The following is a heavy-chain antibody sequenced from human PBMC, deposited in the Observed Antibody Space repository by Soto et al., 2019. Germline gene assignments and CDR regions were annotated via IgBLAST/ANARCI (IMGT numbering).Heavy chain of an antibody. CDR2: IIPIFGTA. J-gene: IGHJ6*02. Sequence: QVQLVQSGAEVKKPGSSVKVSCKASGGTFSSYAISWVRQAPGQGLEWMGGIIPIFGTANYAQKFQGRVTITADESTSTAYMELSSLRSEDTAVYYCARVDIVVVPAAMHYYYSMDVWGQGTTVTVSS. CDR1: GGTFSSYA. V-gene: IGHV1-69*01. CDR3: ARVDIVVVPAAMHYYYSMDV. D-gene: IGHD2-2*01.